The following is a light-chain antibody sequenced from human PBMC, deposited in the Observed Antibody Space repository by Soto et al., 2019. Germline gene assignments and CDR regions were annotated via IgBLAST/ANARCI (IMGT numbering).Light chain of an antibody. CDR2: DAS. J-gene: IGKJ1*01. CDR1: QSIGRF. Sequence: DVQMTQSPSTLSASVGDRVTITCRASQSIGRFLAWYQHQPGKAPKLLIYDASTLESGVPSRFSGTGSGTEFTFSITSLQPDDFGTYYCQQCYMGWTFGQGTKVDIK. CDR3: QQCYMGWT. V-gene: IGKV1-5*01.